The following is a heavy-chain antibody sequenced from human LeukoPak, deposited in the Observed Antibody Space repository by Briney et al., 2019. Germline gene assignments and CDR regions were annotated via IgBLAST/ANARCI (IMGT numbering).Heavy chain of an antibody. CDR3: ARGVRNIVVVTAIDFDY. CDR2: INPSGGST. V-gene: IGHV1-46*01. Sequence: ASVKVSCKASGYTFTSYYMHWMRQAPGQGLEWMGIINPSGGSTSHAQKFQGRVTMTRDTSTSTVYMELSSLRSEDTAVYYCARGVRNIVVVTAIDFDYWGQGTLVTVSS. J-gene: IGHJ4*02. D-gene: IGHD2-21*02. CDR1: GYTFTSYY.